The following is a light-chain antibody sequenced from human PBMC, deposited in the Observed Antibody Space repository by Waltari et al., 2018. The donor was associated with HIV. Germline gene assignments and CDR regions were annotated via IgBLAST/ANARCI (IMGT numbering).Light chain of an antibody. J-gene: IGLJ3*02. CDR1: SSALGSFNY. CDR2: EVS. Sequence: QSALTQPASVSGSPGPSITISCTGTSSALGSFNYVSWYQQYPGKAPKVMIYEVSKRPSGVSSRFSGSKSGNTASLTISGLQAEDEADYYCCSYAGNSARVFGGGTKLTVL. CDR3: CSYAGNSARV. V-gene: IGLV2-23*02.